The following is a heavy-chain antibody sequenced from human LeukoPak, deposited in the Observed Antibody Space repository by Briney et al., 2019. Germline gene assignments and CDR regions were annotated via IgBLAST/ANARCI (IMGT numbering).Heavy chain of an antibody. CDR3: ALGKYGGKWSAFDY. J-gene: IGHJ4*02. D-gene: IGHD4-23*01. CDR1: GITLSNYG. CDR2: ISGSGGST. Sequence: GGTLRLSCAVSGITLSNYGMSCGRQAPGKGLECVSAISGSGGSTYYADSVKGRFTISRDNSKNTLYLQMNSLGAEDTAVYYCALGKYGGKWSAFDYWGQGTLVTVSS. V-gene: IGHV3-23*01.